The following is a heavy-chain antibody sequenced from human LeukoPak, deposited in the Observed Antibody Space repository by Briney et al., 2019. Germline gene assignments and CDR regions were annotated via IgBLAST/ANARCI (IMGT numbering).Heavy chain of an antibody. CDR2: ISPNGGST. J-gene: IGHJ4*02. CDR3: AKGGGITIFGVAPNLDY. Sequence: GGSLRLSCSASGFTFSAYAMHWVRQAPGKGLEYVSAISPNGGSTYYADSVKGRFTISRDNSKNTLYLQMNSLRAEDTAVYYCAKGGGITIFGVAPNLDYWGQGTLVTVSS. CDR1: GFTFSAYA. V-gene: IGHV3-64*04. D-gene: IGHD3-3*01.